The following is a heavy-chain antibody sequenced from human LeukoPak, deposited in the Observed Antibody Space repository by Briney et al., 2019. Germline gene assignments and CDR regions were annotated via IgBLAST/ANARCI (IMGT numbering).Heavy chain of an antibody. CDR1: GGSFSVYY. CDR3: ARDEVGAAH. D-gene: IGHD1-26*01. J-gene: IGHJ4*02. Sequence: SETLSLTCAVYGGSFSVYYWSWIRQPPGEGLEWIGEINHSGNINYNPSLKSRVTISIDTSKNQFSLKLSSVTAADTAVYYCARDEVGAAHWGQGTLVTVSS. V-gene: IGHV4-34*01. CDR2: INHSGNI.